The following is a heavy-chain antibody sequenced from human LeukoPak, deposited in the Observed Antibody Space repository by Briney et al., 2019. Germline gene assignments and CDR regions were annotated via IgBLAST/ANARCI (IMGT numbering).Heavy chain of an antibody. D-gene: IGHD2-2*01. Sequence: SETLSLTCAVYGGSFSGYYWSWIRQPPGKGLEWIGEINHSGSTNYNPSLKSRVTISVDTSKNQFSLKLNSVTAADTAVYYCASGISSKDDYWGQGTLVTVSS. CDR3: ASGISSKDDY. J-gene: IGHJ4*02. CDR2: INHSGST. CDR1: GGSFSGYY. V-gene: IGHV4-34*01.